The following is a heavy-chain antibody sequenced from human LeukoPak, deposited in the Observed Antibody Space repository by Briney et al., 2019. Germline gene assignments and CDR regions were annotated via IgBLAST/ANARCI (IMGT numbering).Heavy chain of an antibody. CDR1: GFTFSSYA. V-gene: IGHV3-23*01. Sequence: SGGSLRLSCAASGFTFSSYAMSWVRQAPGKGLEWVSAISGSGGSTYYADSVKGRFTISRDNSKNTLYLQMNSLRAEDTAVYYCAKGRTYYDFWSGFAPFDYWGQGTLVTVSS. CDR3: AKGRTYYDFWSGFAPFDY. CDR2: ISGSGGST. D-gene: IGHD3-3*01. J-gene: IGHJ4*02.